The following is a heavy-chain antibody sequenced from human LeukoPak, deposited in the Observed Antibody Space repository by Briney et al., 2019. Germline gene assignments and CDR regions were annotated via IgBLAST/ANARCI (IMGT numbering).Heavy chain of an antibody. Sequence: ASVKVSCKASGGTFSSYAISWVRQAPGQGLEWMGGIIPIFGTANYAQKFQGRVTITADESTSTAYMELSSLRSEDTAVYYCARARGIAVAPGYWGQGTLVTVSS. J-gene: IGHJ4*02. CDR1: GGTFSSYA. V-gene: IGHV1-69*13. D-gene: IGHD6-19*01. CDR3: ARARGIAVAPGY. CDR2: IIPIFGTA.